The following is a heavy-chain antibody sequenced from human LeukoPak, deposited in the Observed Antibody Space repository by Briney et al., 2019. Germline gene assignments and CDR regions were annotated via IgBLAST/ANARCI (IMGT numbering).Heavy chain of an antibody. D-gene: IGHD4-17*01. CDR3: AKAGHYGDYSRRFDY. J-gene: IGHJ4*02. Sequence: GGSRRLSCAASGFSFSSYAMSWVRQAPGKGQEWVSAVSNSGGSTYYADSVKGRFTISRDNSKNTLYLQMDSLSADDTAVYYCAKAGHYGDYSRRFDYWGQGTLVTVSS. CDR1: GFSFSSYA. V-gene: IGHV3-23*01. CDR2: VSNSGGST.